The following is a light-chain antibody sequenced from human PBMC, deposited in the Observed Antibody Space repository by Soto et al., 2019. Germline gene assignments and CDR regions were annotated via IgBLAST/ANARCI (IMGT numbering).Light chain of an antibody. CDR3: QESYSPLWGT. Sequence: DIQMTQSPSSLSASVGDRATITCQTSQSINTYLNWYQQKTGKAPKLLIYGASSLQSGVPLRFSGSGSGTDFTLTISSLEPEDFPTYYCQESYSPLWGTCGQGTKVDIK. V-gene: IGKV1-39*01. J-gene: IGKJ1*01. CDR1: QSINTY. CDR2: GAS.